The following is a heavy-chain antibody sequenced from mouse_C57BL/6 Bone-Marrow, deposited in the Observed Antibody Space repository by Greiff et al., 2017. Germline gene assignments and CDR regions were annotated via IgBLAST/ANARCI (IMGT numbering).Heavy chain of an antibody. CDR3: AGRGIYYEADYAMDY. D-gene: IGHD2-4*01. Sequence: QVQLQQSGAELVRPGTSVKVSCKASGYAFTNYFIEWVKQRPGPGLEWIGVLNPGRGGTNYNEKFKGKATLTAEKSSRTAYMQLSSLTSEDSAVYFCAGRGIYYEADYAMDYWGQGTSVTVSS. J-gene: IGHJ4*01. V-gene: IGHV1-54*01. CDR1: GYAFTNYF. CDR2: LNPGRGGT.